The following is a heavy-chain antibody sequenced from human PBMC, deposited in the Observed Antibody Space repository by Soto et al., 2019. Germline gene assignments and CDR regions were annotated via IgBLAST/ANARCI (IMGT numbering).Heavy chain of an antibody. CDR3: ARGCSGCICRLSVDDAFDI. CDR2: IWYDGSNK. J-gene: IGHJ3*02. V-gene: IGHV3-33*01. D-gene: IGHD2-15*01. CDR1: GFTFSSYG. Sequence: QVQLVESGGGVVQPGSSLRLSCTASGFTFSSYGMHWVRQAPGKGLEWVAVIWYDGSNKYYADSVKGRFTISRDNSKNTLYLQMDSLRGEDTAVYYCARGCSGCICRLSVDDAFDILGRGRIVAVSS.